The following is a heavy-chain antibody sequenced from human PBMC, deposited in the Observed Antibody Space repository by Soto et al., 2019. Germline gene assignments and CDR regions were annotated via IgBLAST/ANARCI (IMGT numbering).Heavy chain of an antibody. V-gene: IGHV3-23*01. J-gene: IGHJ4*02. CDR2: ISGSGGST. D-gene: IGHD3-10*01. Sequence: GGSLRLSCAASGFTFSSYAMSWVRQAPGKGLEWVSAISGSGGSTYYADSVKGRFTISKDNSKNTLYLQMNSLRAEDTAVYYCAGWFGGLLHHPFDYWGQGTLVTVSS. CDR1: GFTFSSYA. CDR3: AGWFGGLLHHPFDY.